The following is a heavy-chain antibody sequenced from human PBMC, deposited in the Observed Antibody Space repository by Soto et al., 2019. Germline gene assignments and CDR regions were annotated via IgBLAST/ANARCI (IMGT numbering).Heavy chain of an antibody. J-gene: IGHJ3*02. CDR2: ISSSSSYI. Sequence: GGSLRLSCAASGFTFSSYSMNWVRQAPGKGLEWVSSISSSSSYIYYADSVKGRFTIPRDNAKNSLYLQMNSLRAEDTALYYCAKDITPLGPDAFDIRAQGTMVTGS. V-gene: IGHV3-21*04. CDR1: GFTFSSYS. D-gene: IGHD1-20*01. CDR3: AKDITPLGPDAFDI.